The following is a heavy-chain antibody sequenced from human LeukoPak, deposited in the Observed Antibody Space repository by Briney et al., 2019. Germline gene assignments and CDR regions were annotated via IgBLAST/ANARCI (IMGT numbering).Heavy chain of an antibody. Sequence: ASVKVSCKXSGYTFTSDGISWVRQAPGQGLEWMGWISAYNGNTNYAQKLQGRVTMTTDTSTSTAYMELRSLRSDDTAVYYCARDQWSMRAYYYYYYYMDVWGKGTTVTVSS. V-gene: IGHV1-18*01. CDR1: GYTFTSDG. J-gene: IGHJ6*03. CDR3: ARDQWSMRAYYYYYYYMDV. CDR2: ISAYNGNT. D-gene: IGHD2-15*01.